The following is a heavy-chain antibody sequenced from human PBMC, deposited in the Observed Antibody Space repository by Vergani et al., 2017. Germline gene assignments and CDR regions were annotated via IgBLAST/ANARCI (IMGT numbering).Heavy chain of an antibody. D-gene: IGHD3-10*01. CDR3: ARALGGSGSYYRDYYYYYYMDV. J-gene: IGHJ6*03. V-gene: IGHV4-30-4*08. CDR1: GGSISSGDYY. CDR2: IYYSGST. Sequence: QVQLQESGPGLVKPSQTLSLTCTVSGGSISSGDYYWSWIRQPPGKGLEWIGYIYYSGSTYYNPSLKSRVTISVDTSKNQFSLKLSSVTAADTAVNYCARALGGSGSYYRDYYYYYYMDVWGKGTTVTVSS.